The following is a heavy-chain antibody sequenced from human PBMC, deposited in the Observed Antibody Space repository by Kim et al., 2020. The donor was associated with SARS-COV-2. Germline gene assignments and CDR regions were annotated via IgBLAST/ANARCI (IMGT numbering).Heavy chain of an antibody. Sequence: YADSVKCRFTISRDNSKNTLYLQMNSLRAEDMAVYYCARFPNYYYGMDVWGQGTTVTVSS. J-gene: IGHJ6*02. V-gene: IGHV3-33*01. CDR3: ARFPNYYYGMDV.